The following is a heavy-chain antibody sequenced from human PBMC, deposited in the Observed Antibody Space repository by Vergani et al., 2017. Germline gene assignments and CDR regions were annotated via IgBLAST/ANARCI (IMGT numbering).Heavy chain of an antibody. J-gene: IGHJ6*03. D-gene: IGHD1-1*01. V-gene: IGHV2-5*04. CDR3: VYRKSECGTIGGFYPFYYYYYMDV. CDR1: GFSLNTRGVS. Sequence: QITLKESGPTLLKPTQTLTLTCTFSGFSLNTRGVSVAWIRQPPGKALDWLALTYWNDDQHYSPSLNNRVTITKDTTKNQVVLTMTNMEYVDTGTYYWVYRKSECGTIGGFYPFYYYYYMDVWGKGTTVTVSS. CDR2: TYWNDDQ.